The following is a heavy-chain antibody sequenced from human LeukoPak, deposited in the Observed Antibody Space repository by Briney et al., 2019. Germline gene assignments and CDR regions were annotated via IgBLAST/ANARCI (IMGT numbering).Heavy chain of an antibody. Sequence: PGGSLRLSCAASGFTFSSYWMHWVRPAPGKGLVWVSRINSDGSTTSYADSVKGRITISRDNAKNTLYLQMNSLRAEDTAVYYCVGGSYYFDYWGQGTLVTVSS. CDR2: INSDGSTT. CDR1: GFTFSSYW. V-gene: IGHV3-74*01. J-gene: IGHJ4*02. CDR3: VGGSYYFDY. D-gene: IGHD1-26*01.